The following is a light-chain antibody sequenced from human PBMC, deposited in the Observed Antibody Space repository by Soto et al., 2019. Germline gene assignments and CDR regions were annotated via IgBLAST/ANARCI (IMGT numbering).Light chain of an antibody. CDR1: TSNIGSNY. J-gene: IGLJ3*02. Sequence: QLVLTQAPSASGTPGQRVTISCSGSTSNIGSNYIYWFQQLPGTAPKLLMYSVNQRPSGVPDRFFGSKSGTSASLAISGLRSEDEADYYCATWDDSLTGWVFGGGTKVTVL. CDR3: ATWDDSLTGWV. V-gene: IGLV1-47*02. CDR2: SVN.